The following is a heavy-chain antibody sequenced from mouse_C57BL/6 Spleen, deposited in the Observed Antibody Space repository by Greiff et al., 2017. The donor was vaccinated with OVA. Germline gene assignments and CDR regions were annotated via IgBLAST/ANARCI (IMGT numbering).Heavy chain of an antibody. J-gene: IGHJ1*03. CDR1: GYTFTDYY. D-gene: IGHD2-4*01. CDR3: ARGDYDEDFDV. CDR2: IYPGSGNT. Sequence: VKLQESGAELVRPGASVKLSCKASGYTFTDYYINWVKQRPGQGLEWIARIYPGSGNTYYNEKFKGKATLTAEKSSSTAYMQLSSLTSEDSAVYFCARGDYDEDFDVWGTGTTVTVSS. V-gene: IGHV1-76*01.